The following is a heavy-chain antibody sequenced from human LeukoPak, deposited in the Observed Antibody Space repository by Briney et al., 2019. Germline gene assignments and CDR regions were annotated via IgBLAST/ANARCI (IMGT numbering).Heavy chain of an antibody. D-gene: IGHD6-19*01. CDR2: IGGSSDGGAT. V-gene: IGHV3-23*01. CDR3: ARDVASASGWSVWAFDR. J-gene: IGHJ4*02. CDR1: GFTFNFFG. Sequence: PGGSLTLSCAASGFTFNFFGMNWVRQAPGKGLEWVSFIGGSSDGGATYFADSVKGRFTISRDDSRNTLHLQMNNLRAEDTAVYYCARDVASASGWSVWAFDRWGQGTLVTVSS.